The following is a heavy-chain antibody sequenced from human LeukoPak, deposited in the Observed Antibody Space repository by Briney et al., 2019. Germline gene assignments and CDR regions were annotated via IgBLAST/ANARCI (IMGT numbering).Heavy chain of an antibody. CDR2: IYYSGST. V-gene: IGHV4-59*08. CDR1: GFTVSSNY. Sequence: GSLRLSCAASGFTVSSNYMSWVRQAPGKGLEWIGYIYYSGSTNYNPSLKSRVTISVDTSKNQFSLKLSSVTAADTAVYYCARSVGYYDSSGYYPNWGQGTLVTVSS. CDR3: ARSVGYYDSSGYYPN. D-gene: IGHD3-22*01. J-gene: IGHJ4*02.